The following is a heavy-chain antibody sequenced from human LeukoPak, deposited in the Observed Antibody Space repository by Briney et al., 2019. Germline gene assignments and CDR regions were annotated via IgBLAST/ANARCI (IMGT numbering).Heavy chain of an antibody. V-gene: IGHV3-48*04. CDR3: ANPRPHDAFDI. J-gene: IGHJ3*02. CDR2: ISSSGSTI. Sequence: PGGSLRLSCAASGFTFSSYSMNWVRQAPGKGLEWVSYISSSGSTIYYADSVKGRFTISRDNAKNSLYLQMNSLRAEDTAVYYCANPRPHDAFDIWGQGTMVTVSS. CDR1: GFTFSSYS.